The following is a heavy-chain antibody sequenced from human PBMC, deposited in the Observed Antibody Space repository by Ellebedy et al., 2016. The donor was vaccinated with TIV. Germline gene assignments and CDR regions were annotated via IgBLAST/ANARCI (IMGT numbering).Heavy chain of an antibody. D-gene: IGHD1-26*01. CDR2: IYSGGST. CDR1: GFTVSSNY. CDR3: ARGINGRNAFDI. J-gene: IGHJ3*02. V-gene: IGHV3-53*01. Sequence: ETLSLTCAASGFTVSSNYMSWVRQAPGKGLEWVSVIYSGGSTFYADSVKGRFTISRDNSKNTLYLQMNSLRAEDTAVYYCARGINGRNAFDIWGQGTMVTVSS.